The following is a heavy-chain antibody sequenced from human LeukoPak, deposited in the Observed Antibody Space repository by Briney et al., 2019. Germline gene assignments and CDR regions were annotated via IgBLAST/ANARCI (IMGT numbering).Heavy chain of an antibody. Sequence: GGSLRLSCAASGFTFSNYTMSWVRQAPGKGLEWVSSISGSGRSTYYADSVKGRFTFSRDNPKNTLYLQMNSLRAEDTAIYYCARGEQQWLIPFDNWGQGTLVIVSS. J-gene: IGHJ4*02. CDR3: ARGEQQWLIPFDN. CDR2: ISGSGRST. V-gene: IGHV3-23*01. CDR1: GFTFSNYT. D-gene: IGHD6-19*01.